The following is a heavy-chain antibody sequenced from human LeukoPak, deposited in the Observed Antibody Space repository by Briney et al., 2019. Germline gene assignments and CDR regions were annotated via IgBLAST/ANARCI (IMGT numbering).Heavy chain of an antibody. CDR2: VYYSGST. CDR1: GRSTTSSTSD. J-gene: IGHJ3*02. Sequence: PSQTRSPTRTVDGRSTTSSTSDWGRIRQPPVNGLECIGNVYYSGSTSYNPSLKSRVTISVDTSNNNFSPTHSDVTAADTAVYYCASFRGAVPEEVVAFDIWGQGTMVTVSS. CDR3: ASFRGAVPEEVVAFDI. D-gene: IGHD1-26*01. V-gene: IGHV4-39*02.